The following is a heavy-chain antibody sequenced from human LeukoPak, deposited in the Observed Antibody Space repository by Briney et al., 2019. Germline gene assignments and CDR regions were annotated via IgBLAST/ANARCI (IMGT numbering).Heavy chain of an antibody. CDR3: ARLALSPTLDY. CDR1: GYTFTDYY. J-gene: IGHJ4*02. Sequence: ASVKVSCKASGYTFTDYYFHWVRQAPGQGLEWMGFVDPKTGATNYAQKFEDRVTMTRDTSISTACMELTSLRSDDSALYFCARLALSPTLDYWGQGTLVTVSS. V-gene: IGHV1-2*02. D-gene: IGHD5/OR15-5a*01. CDR2: VDPKTGAT.